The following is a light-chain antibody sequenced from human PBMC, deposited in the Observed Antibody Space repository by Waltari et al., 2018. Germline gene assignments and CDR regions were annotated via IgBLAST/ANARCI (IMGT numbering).Light chain of an antibody. J-gene: IGLJ2*01. CDR1: TSNIGNNY. Sequence: QSVLTQPPSVSAAPGQKVTISCPGSTSNIGNNYVSWYQQFPGAAPKVLIYGNDKRATGIPDRFSGSTSGTSATLDITGLQTGDEADYYCGTWDNTLSAVFGGGTKVTVL. CDR2: GND. CDR3: GTWDNTLSAV. V-gene: IGLV1-51*02.